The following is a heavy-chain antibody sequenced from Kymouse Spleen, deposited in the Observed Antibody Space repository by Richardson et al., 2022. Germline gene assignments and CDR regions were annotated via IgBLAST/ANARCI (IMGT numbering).Heavy chain of an antibody. Sequence: QVQLVESGGGVVQPGRSLRLSCAASGFTFSSYGMHWVRQAPGKGLEWVAVIWYDGSNKYYADSVKGRFTISRDNSKNTLYLQMNSLRAEDTAVYYCARGTMVRGVIIEGSYYYGMDVWGQGTTVTVSS. CDR3: ARGTMVRGVIIEGSYYYGMDV. V-gene: IGHV3-33*01. CDR2: IWYDGSNK. CDR1: GFTFSSYG. J-gene: IGHJ6*02. D-gene: IGHD3-10*01.